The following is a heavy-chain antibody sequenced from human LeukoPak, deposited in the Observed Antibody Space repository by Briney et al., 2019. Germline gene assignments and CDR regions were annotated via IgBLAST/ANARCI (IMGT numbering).Heavy chain of an antibody. J-gene: IGHJ4*02. V-gene: IGHV1-2*02. Sequence: ASVKVSCKASGYTFTDYYVHWVRQAPGQGLEWMGWINPNSGATNYAQTFQGRVTITTVTSFSTAYMELRSPRSDDTAVYYCASVYSAYDLAQLDYWGQGTLVTVSS. CDR3: ASVYSAYDLAQLDY. CDR1: GYTFTDYY. CDR2: INPNSGAT. D-gene: IGHD5-12*01.